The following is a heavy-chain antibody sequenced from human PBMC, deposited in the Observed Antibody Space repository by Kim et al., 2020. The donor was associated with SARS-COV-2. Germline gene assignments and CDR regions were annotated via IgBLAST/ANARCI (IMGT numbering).Heavy chain of an antibody. J-gene: IGHJ5*02. CDR2: INAGNGNT. V-gene: IGHV1-3*01. Sequence: ASVKVSCKASGYTFTSYAMNWVRQAPGQRLEWMGWINAGNGNTKYSQKFQGRVTISRDTSASTAYMELSSRNSEDTAVYYCARGVNMMVLLAWFDPWGQGTLVTVS. CDR3: ARGVNMMVLLAWFDP. D-gene: IGHD3-10*01. CDR1: GYTFTSYA.